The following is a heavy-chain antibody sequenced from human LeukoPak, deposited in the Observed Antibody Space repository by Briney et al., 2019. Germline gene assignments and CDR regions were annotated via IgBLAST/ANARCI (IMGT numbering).Heavy chain of an antibody. J-gene: IGHJ4*02. D-gene: IGHD3-16*02. V-gene: IGHV5-51*01. CDR2: IYPRDSDI. CDR1: GYSFTTYW. CDR3: ARMIGLGEVSPYFDY. Sequence: GESLKISCKGSGYSFTTYWIAWVRQMPGKGLEWMGIIYPRDSDIRYSPPFQGQVTISADRSISTAYLQWNSLKASDTAMYYCARMIGLGEVSPYFDYWGQGSLVTVSS.